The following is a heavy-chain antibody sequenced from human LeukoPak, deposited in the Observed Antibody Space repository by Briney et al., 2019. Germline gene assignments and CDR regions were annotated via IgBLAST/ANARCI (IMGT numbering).Heavy chain of an antibody. V-gene: IGHV1-2*02. J-gene: IGHJ3*02. CDR2: INPNSGGT. D-gene: IGHD3-22*01. CDR1: GYTFTSYD. CDR3: ARPDSSGYYDSFDI. Sequence: ASVKVSCKASGYTFTSYDINWVRQAPGQGLEWMGWINPNSGGTNYAQKFQGRVTMTRDTSISTAYMELSRLRSDDTAVYYCARPDSSGYYDSFDIWGQGTMVTVSS.